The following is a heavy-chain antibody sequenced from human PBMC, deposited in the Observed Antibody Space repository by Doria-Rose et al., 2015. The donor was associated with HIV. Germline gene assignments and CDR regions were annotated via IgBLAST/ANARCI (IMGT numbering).Heavy chain of an antibody. V-gene: IGHV4-31*03. CDR1: GASVRSRGYY. Sequence: LSLTCSVSGASVRSRGYYWNWIRQVPGKGLESLGYTYYTGTSDYSPSLKSRLNMAVDTSKNQFSLKLSFVTVADTAVYYCARMGSYRELDYWGQGALVNVSA. D-gene: IGHD3-16*01. J-gene: IGHJ4*02. CDR3: ARMGSYRELDY. CDR2: TYYTGTS.